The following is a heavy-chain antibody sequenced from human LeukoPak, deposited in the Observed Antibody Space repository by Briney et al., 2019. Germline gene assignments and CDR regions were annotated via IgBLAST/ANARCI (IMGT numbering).Heavy chain of an antibody. CDR3: VRDLMGSGSTTAYLHH. J-gene: IGHJ1*01. D-gene: IGHD1-1*01. Sequence: GGSLRLSCAASGFTFSDYSMNWVRQATGKGLEWVSSISRRSRHVYYAGSMKGRFTISRDNAKNSLYLQMNSLRAEDKAVYFCVRDLMGSGSTTAYLHHWGQGTLVTVSS. CDR1: GFTFSDYS. V-gene: IGHV3-21*01. CDR2: ISRRSRHV.